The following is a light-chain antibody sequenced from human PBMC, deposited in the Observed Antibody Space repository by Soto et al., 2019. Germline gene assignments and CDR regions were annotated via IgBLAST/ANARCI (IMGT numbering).Light chain of an antibody. J-gene: IGKJ4*01. CDR3: QQYYSTPRT. CDR1: QSVLYSSNNKNY. Sequence: DIVMTQSPDSLAVSLGERATINCKSSQSVLYSSNNKNYLAWYQQKPGQPPKLLMFWASIRETGVPVRFSGSGSGTDFTLTISSLQAEDVAVYYCQQYYSTPRTVGGGTKVDIK. V-gene: IGKV4-1*01. CDR2: WAS.